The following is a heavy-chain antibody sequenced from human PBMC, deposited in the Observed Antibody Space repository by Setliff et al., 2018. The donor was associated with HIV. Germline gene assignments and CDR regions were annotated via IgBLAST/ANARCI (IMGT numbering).Heavy chain of an antibody. V-gene: IGHV3-48*01. CDR3: ARGIYTGYDHFDY. J-gene: IGHJ4*02. CDR1: GFTFSDYS. CDR2: ISSSSSTI. Sequence: GGSLRLSCAASGFTFSDYSMSWARQAPGKGLEWVSYISSSSSTIYYADSVKGRFTISRDNAKNSLYLQMNSLRAEDTAVYYCARGIYTGYDHFDYWGQGTLVTVSS. D-gene: IGHD5-12*01.